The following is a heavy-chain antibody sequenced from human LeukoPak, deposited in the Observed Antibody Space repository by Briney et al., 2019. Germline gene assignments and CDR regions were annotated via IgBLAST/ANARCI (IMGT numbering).Heavy chain of an antibody. CDR2: MNPNSGDT. V-gene: IGHV1-8*01. CDR1: GYTFTIYD. D-gene: IGHD4-17*01. Sequence: ASVKVSCKASGYTFTIYDINRGRRAPGQGLERMGWMNPNSGDTGYAQKFQGRVTMTRNTSISTAYMELRSLRSEDTAVYYCARGRNDYGDYAEDYWGQGTVVTVSS. CDR3: ARGRNDYGDYAEDY. J-gene: IGHJ4*02.